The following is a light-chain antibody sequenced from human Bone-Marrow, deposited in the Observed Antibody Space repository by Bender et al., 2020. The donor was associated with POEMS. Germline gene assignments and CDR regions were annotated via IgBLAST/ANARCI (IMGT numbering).Light chain of an antibody. CDR1: STDIGGYIY. Sequence: QSALTQPASVSGSPGQSITISCTGTSTDIGGYIYVSWYQQHPGEAPKLLIYDVSKRPSGVSNRFSGTKSGNTASLTISGLQAGDEAEYHCSCYGIFGGGTQLTVL. CDR3: SCYGI. CDR2: DVS. V-gene: IGLV2-14*03. J-gene: IGLJ7*01.